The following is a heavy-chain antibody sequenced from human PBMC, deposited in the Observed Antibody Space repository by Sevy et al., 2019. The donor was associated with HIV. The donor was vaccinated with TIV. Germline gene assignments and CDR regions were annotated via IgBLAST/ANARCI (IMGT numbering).Heavy chain of an antibody. V-gene: IGHV3-21*01. D-gene: IGHD1-26*01. CDR3: ARGFPVGTTSAFDY. CDR2: ITGSSNYI. Sequence: GGSLRLSCAASGFTFSNYNMNWVRQAPGKGLEWVSAITGSSNYIYYADSLKGRFTASRDNAKNSLYLPMNSLRAEATAVYYWARGFPVGTTSAFDYWGQGTLVTVSS. CDR1: GFTFSNYN. J-gene: IGHJ4*02.